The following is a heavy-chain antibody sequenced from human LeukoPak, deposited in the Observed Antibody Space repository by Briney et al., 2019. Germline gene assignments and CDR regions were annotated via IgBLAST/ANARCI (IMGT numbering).Heavy chain of an antibody. CDR3: AKDRRACPNCFDY. D-gene: IGHD2-15*01. V-gene: IGHV3-30*18. CDR2: ISYDGSEK. Sequence: GGSLRLSCAASGFSFRDYWMNWVRQAPGKGLEWVALISYDGSEKYYADSVKGRFTLSRDNSKNTLYLQMNGLRAEDTAVYYCAKDRRACPNCFDYWGQGTLVTVSS. J-gene: IGHJ4*02. CDR1: GFSFRDYW.